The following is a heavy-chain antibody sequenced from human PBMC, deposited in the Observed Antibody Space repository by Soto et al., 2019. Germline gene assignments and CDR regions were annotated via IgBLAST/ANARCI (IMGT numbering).Heavy chain of an antibody. D-gene: IGHD3-3*01. V-gene: IGHV3-48*03. CDR1: GFTFSSYE. CDR3: ARDDPSDDFWSGSPSRVEGMDV. CDR2: ISSSGSTI. J-gene: IGHJ6*02. Sequence: EVQLVESGGGLVQPGGSLRLSCAASGFTFSSYEMNWVRQAPGKGLEWVSYISSSGSTIYYADSVKGRFTISRDNAKNSLYLQMNSLRAEDTAVYYCARDDPSDDFWSGSPSRVEGMDVWGQGTTVTVSS.